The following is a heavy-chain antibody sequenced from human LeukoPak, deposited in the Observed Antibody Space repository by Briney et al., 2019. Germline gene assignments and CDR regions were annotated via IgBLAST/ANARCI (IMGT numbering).Heavy chain of an antibody. CDR1: GGSFSGYY. J-gene: IGHJ4*02. CDR3: ARGLRTGYYGSGSPYFDY. CDR2: INHSGST. V-gene: IGHV4-34*01. Sequence: SETLSLTCAVYGGSFSGYYWSWLRQPPGKGLEWIGEINHSGSTNYNPSLKSRVTISVDTSKNQFSLKLSSVTAADTAVYYCARGLRTGYYGSGSPYFDYWGQGTLVTVSS. D-gene: IGHD3-10*01.